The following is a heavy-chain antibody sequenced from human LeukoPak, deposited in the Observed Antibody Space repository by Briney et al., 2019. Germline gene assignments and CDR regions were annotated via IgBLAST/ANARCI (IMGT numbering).Heavy chain of an antibody. CDR3: ATSGWYLLPGVY. D-gene: IGHD6-19*01. V-gene: IGHV4-39*01. CDR2: IYYSGST. J-gene: IGHJ4*02. Sequence: MTLETLSLTCTVSGGSISRSGYYWGWIRQTPGKGLEWIGSIYYSGSTYYNPSLESRVTISVDTSKNQFSLKLSSVTAADTAVYYCATSGWYLLPGVYWGQGTLVTVSS. CDR1: GGSISRSGYY.